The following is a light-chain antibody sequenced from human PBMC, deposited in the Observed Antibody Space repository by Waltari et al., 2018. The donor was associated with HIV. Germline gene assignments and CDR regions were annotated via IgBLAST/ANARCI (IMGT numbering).Light chain of an antibody. Sequence: EIVLTQSPGTLSLSPGERATLSCRASQSLANNYLAWYQQKPGQAPRLLFYGTSSRATGIPDRFSGSGSGTDFTLTISRLEPEDFAVYYCQQYGSPLYTFGQGTKLEIK. CDR1: QSLANNY. CDR3: QQYGSPLYT. CDR2: GTS. J-gene: IGKJ2*01. V-gene: IGKV3-20*01.